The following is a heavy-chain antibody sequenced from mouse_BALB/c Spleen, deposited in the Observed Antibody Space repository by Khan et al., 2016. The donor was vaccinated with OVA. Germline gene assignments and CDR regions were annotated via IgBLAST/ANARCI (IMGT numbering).Heavy chain of an antibody. J-gene: IGHJ4*01. CDR3: AKDPPYYGMDY. V-gene: IGHV2-6-5*01. Sequence: VQLQESGPGLVAPSQSLSITCTVSGFSLTDYAVSWIHQPPGKGLEWLGVIWGGGSNYYNSALKSRLSISKDNSKSQVFLKMNSLQTDDTAMYYCAKDPPYYGMDYWGQGTSVTVSS. CDR2: IWGGGSN. CDR1: GFSLTDYA.